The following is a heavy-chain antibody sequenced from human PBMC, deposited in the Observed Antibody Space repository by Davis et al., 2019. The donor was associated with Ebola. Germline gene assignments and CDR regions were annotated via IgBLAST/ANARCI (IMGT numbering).Heavy chain of an antibody. CDR3: AKGTVPHYYYDMDV. J-gene: IGHJ6*02. CDR2: ISWNSGSI. Sequence: GGSLRLSCAASGFTFAAYAMHWVRQAPGKGLEWVSGISWNSGSIGYADSVKGRFTISRDNAKNSLYLQMNSLRAEDTALYYCAKGTVPHYYYDMDVWGQGTTVTVSS. D-gene: IGHD2-2*01. CDR1: GFTFAAYA. V-gene: IGHV3-9*01.